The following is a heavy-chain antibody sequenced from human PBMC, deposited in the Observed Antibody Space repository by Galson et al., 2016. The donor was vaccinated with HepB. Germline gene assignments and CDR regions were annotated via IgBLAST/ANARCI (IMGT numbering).Heavy chain of an antibody. D-gene: IGHD1-26*01. CDR3: TRGTLGTTATMAFDY. J-gene: IGHJ4*02. CDR2: IYQTGTA. Sequence: ETLSLTCAVSGASISNNYWWSWVRQSPEKGLEWIGEIYQTGTAKYDPSFTSRATLPVDTSKNQIPLSLASVTAADTAVYYCTRGTLGTTATMAFDYWGQGTLVSVSS. V-gene: IGHV4-4*02. CDR1: GASISNNYW.